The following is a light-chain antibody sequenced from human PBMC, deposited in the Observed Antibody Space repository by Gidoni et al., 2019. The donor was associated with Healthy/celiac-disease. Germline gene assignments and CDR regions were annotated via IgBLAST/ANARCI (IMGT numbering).Light chain of an antibody. J-gene: IGKJ1*01. CDR2: GAS. V-gene: IGKV3-20*01. Sequence: EIVLTQSPGTLSLSPGEGATLSCSSSQSALSSYLAWYQQKPGQAPRLLIYGASSRATGIPDRFSGSGSGTDFTLTISRLEPEDFAVYYCQQYGSSPWTFGQGTKVEIK. CDR3: QQYGSSPWT. CDR1: QSALSSY.